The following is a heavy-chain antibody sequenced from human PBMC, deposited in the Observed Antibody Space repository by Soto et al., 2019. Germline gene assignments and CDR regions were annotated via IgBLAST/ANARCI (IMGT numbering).Heavy chain of an antibody. V-gene: IGHV1-69*13. Sequence: ASVKVSCKASGGTFSSYAISWVRQAPGQGLEWMGGIIPIFGTANYAQKFQGRVTITADESTSTAYMELSSLRSEDTAVYYCARDGGWLRNYYGMDVWGQGTTVTVSS. CDR1: GGTFSSYA. CDR2: IIPIFGTA. D-gene: IGHD5-12*01. CDR3: ARDGGWLRNYYGMDV. J-gene: IGHJ6*02.